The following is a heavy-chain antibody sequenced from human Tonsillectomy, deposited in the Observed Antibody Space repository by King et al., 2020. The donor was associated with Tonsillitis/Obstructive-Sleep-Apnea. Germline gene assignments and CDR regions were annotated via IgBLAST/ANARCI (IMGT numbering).Heavy chain of an antibody. CDR3: ARGGGNDYGDYPMDV. CDR1: GFTFSSYA. Sequence: VQLVESGGGVVQPGRSLRLSCAASGFTFSSYAMYWVRQAPGKGLEWVAVISYDGSIKYYADSVKGRFTSSRDNSKNTLYLQMNSLRAEDTAVYYCARGGGNDYGDYPMDVWGKGTTVTVSS. J-gene: IGHJ6*03. D-gene: IGHD4-17*01. V-gene: IGHV3-30*04. CDR2: ISYDGSIK.